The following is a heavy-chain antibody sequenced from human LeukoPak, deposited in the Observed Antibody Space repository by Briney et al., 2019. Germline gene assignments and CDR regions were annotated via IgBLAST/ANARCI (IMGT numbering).Heavy chain of an antibody. CDR2: INAGNGNT. D-gene: IGHD6-13*01. V-gene: IGHV1-3*01. CDR3: ARGASSSWYYYGMDV. Sequence: GASVKVSCKASGYTFTNYAMHWVRQAPGQRLEWMGWINAGNGNTKYSQKFQGRVTITRDTSASTAYMELSSLRSEDTAVYYCARGASSSWYYYGMDVWGKGTTVTVSS. J-gene: IGHJ6*04. CDR1: GYTFTNYA.